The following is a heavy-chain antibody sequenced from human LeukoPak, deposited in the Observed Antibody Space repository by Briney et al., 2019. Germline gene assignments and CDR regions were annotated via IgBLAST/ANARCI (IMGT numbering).Heavy chain of an antibody. CDR1: GFTFSSYG. CDR3: ARAPTSYYYFDY. CDR2: MWYDGSNK. V-gene: IGHV3-33*01. D-gene: IGHD1-26*01. Sequence: PGGSLRLSCAASGFTFSSYGMHWVRHAPGKGLEWVAVMWYDGSNKYYADSVKGRFTISRDNSKNTLYLQMNSLRAEDTAVYYCARAPTSYYYFDYWGQGTLVTVSS. J-gene: IGHJ4*02.